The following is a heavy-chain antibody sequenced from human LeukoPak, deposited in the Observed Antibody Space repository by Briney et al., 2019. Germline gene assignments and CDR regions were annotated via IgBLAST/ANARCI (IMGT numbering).Heavy chain of an antibody. CDR2: MNPNSGNT. D-gene: IGHD1-20*01. V-gene: IGHV1-8*03. Sequence: ASVKVSCKASGYTFTSYDINWVRQATGQGLEWIGWMNPNSGNTGYPQKFQGRVTITRNTSISTAYMELSSLRSEDTAVYYCARERYNWNYYYYYMDVWGKGTTVTVSS. CDR1: GYTFTSYD. J-gene: IGHJ6*03. CDR3: ARERYNWNYYYYYMDV.